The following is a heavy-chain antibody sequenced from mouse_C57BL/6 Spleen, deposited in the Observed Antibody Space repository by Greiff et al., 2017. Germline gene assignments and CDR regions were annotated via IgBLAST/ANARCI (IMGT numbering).Heavy chain of an antibody. V-gene: IGHV1-80*01. CDR2: IYPGDGDT. CDR1: GYAFSSYW. D-gene: IGHD2-4*01. Sequence: QVQLQQYGAELVKPGASVKISCKASGYAFSSYWMNWVKQRPGKGLEWIGQIYPGDGDTNYNGKFKGKATLTADKSSSTAYMQLSSLTSEDSAVYFCASDDYDEEGFDYWGQGTTLTVSS. J-gene: IGHJ2*01. CDR3: ASDDYDEEGFDY.